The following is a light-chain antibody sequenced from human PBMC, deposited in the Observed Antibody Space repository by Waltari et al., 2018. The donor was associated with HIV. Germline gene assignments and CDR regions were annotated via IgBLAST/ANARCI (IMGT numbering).Light chain of an antibody. CDR3: SSYTSSSTPNWV. Sequence: QSALTQPASVSGSPGQSITISCTGTSSDVGGYNYVSWYQQHPGKAPKLMIYDVNNRPSGVSNRFSGSKSGNTASLTISGLQAEDEADYYCSSYTSSSTPNWVFGGGTKLTVL. V-gene: IGLV2-14*01. J-gene: IGLJ3*02. CDR1: SSDVGGYNY. CDR2: DVN.